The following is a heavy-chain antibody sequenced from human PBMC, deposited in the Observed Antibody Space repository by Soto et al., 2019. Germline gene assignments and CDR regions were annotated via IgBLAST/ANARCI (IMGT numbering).Heavy chain of an antibody. CDR1: GFTFSSFY. CDR3: AREWSYFDY. J-gene: IGHJ4*02. V-gene: IGHV3-7*01. CDR2: IKQTGSEK. Sequence: PGGSLILSCVASGFTFSSFYMGWVRQAPGKGLEWVANIKQTGSEKYYVDSVKGRFTISRDDAKNSLYLQMNSLRAEDTAVYYCAREWSYFDYWGQGILVTVSS. D-gene: IGHD3-3*01.